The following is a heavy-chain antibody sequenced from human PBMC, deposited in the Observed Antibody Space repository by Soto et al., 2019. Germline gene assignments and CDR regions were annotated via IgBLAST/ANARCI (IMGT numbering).Heavy chain of an antibody. D-gene: IGHD6-6*01. V-gene: IGHV1-69-2*01. CDR2: VDPEDGET. J-gene: IGHJ2*01. CDR3: ATASAIAARLWYFDL. CDR1: GYTFTDYY. Sequence: EVQLVQSGAEVKKPGATVKISCEVSGYTFTDYYMYWVQQAPGKGLEGMGLVDPEDGETIYAEKFQGRVTITADTSTDTGYMELSSLRSEDTAVYYCATASAIAARLWYFDLWGRGTLVTVSS.